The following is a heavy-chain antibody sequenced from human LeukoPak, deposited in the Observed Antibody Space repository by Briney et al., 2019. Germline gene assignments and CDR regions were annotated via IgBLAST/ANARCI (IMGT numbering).Heavy chain of an antibody. V-gene: IGHV4-39*07. CDR3: ARGTLYSGWSYYFDY. CDR2: VYYSGTT. J-gene: IGHJ4*02. D-gene: IGHD6-19*01. Sequence: PSEALSLTCSVSGGSISLSYYYWGWIRQPPGKALEWIGSVYYSGTTSYNPSLKSRVTISVDMSKNHFSLRLSSVTAADTAMYYCARGTLYSGWSYYFDYWGQGSQVTVSS. CDR1: GGSISLSYYY.